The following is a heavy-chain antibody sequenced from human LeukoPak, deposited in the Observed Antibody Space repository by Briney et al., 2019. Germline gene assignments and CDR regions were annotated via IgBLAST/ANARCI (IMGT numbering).Heavy chain of an antibody. CDR1: RGAISRYY. V-gene: IGHV4-59*12. Sequence: SETLSLTCSVSRGAISRYYWSWIRQPPGKGLEWIGYIYYSGSTNYNPSLKSRVTISVDTSKNQFSLKLSSVTAADTAVYYCASRVVITTSAFDIWGQGTMVTVSS. J-gene: IGHJ3*02. CDR2: IYYSGST. CDR3: ASRVVITTSAFDI. D-gene: IGHD3-22*01.